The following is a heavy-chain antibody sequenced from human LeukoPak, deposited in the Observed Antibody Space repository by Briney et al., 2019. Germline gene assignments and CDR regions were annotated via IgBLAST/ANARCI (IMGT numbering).Heavy chain of an antibody. D-gene: IGHD1-26*01. CDR1: GGSISSYY. V-gene: IGHV4-59*01. Sequence: SETLSLTCTVSGGSISSYYWSWIRQPPGKGLEWIGYIYYSGSTTYNPSLKSRVTISVDTSKNQFSLKLSSATAADTAVYYCARDLVLAGGSYPDHWGQGTLVTVSS. CDR3: ARDLVLAGGSYPDH. CDR2: IYYSGST. J-gene: IGHJ4*02.